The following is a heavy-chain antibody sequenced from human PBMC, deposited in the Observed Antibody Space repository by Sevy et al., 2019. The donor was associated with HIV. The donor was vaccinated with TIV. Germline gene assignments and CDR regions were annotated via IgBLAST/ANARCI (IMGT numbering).Heavy chain of an antibody. J-gene: IGHJ3*01. Sequence: GGSLRLSCAASGFTFNTHAMNWVRQAPGKGLEWVSVISGPGYGTNYADSVKGRFTISRDNSKNTLYRQMNSLRDDDMAVYYCATALNPALESMLEVNLRSLKGFDVWGQGTMVTVSS. V-gene: IGHV3-23*01. CDR3: ATALNPALESMLEVNLRSLKGFDV. CDR2: ISGPGYGT. D-gene: IGHD3-22*01. CDR1: GFTFNTHA.